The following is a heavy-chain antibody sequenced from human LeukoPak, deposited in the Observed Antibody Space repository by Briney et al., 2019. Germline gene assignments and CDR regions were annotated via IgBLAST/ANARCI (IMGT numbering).Heavy chain of an antibody. J-gene: IGHJ5*02. D-gene: IGHD6-19*01. CDR1: GVIVSRNF. CDR3: ARGSGSGWPLDR. Sequence: GGSLRLSCAASGVIVSRNFMSWVRQAPGKGLQWVAIMYAGGTTDYSESVRGRFYISRDTSNNTLSLQMNSLRAEDTAVYYCARGSGSGWPLDRWGQGTLVTASS. CDR2: MYAGGTT. V-gene: IGHV3-53*01.